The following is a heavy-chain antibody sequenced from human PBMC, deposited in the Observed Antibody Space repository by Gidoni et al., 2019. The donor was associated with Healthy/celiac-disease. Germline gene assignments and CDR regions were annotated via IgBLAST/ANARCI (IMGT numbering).Heavy chain of an antibody. Sequence: QVQLQESGPGLVKPSQPLSLTCTVSGGSISRGGYYWSWIRQHPGKGLEWIGYIYYSGSTYYNPSLKSRVTISVDTSKNQFSLKLSSVTAADTAVYYCARDVGYCTNGVCFPNWFDPWGQGTLVTVSS. CDR2: IYYSGST. CDR1: GGSISRGGYY. CDR3: ARDVGYCTNGVCFPNWFDP. D-gene: IGHD2-8*01. J-gene: IGHJ5*02. V-gene: IGHV4-31*03.